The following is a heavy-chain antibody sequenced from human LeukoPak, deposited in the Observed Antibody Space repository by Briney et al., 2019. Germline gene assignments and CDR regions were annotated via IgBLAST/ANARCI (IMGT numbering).Heavy chain of an antibody. J-gene: IGHJ4*02. CDR2: ISSSGDIK. V-gene: IGHV3-11*01. CDR1: GFTFSEYY. Sequence: GGSLRVSCATSGFTFSEYYMSWIRQAPGKGLEWVSDISSSGDIKSYADSVKGRFTISRDNGKQSLHLQTNSLRPEDTAVYYCAREKVAGAFDYWGQGALVTVSS. D-gene: IGHD6-19*01. CDR3: AREKVAGAFDY.